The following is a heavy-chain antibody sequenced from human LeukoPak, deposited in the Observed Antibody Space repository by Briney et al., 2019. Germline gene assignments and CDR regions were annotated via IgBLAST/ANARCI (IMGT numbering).Heavy chain of an antibody. Sequence: PGGSLRLSCIASGFTFSDYGMHWVRQPPGKGLEWVAIIWYDGTNKNYADSVKGRFTISRDNSKNTLYLQMNSLRAEDTAVYYCAGSYYDIVTGLGEFDPWGQGTLVTVSS. V-gene: IGHV3-33*01. J-gene: IGHJ5*02. CDR1: GFTFSDYG. D-gene: IGHD3-9*01. CDR3: AGSYYDIVTGLGEFDP. CDR2: IWYDGTNK.